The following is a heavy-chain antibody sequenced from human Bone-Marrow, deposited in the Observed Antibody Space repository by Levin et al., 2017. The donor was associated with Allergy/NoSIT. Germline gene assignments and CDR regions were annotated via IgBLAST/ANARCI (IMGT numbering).Heavy chain of an antibody. V-gene: IGHV3-74*01. CDR3: ARGLGYCSGGTCYSVLGDY. CDR1: GFTLSSYW. D-gene: IGHD2-15*01. J-gene: IGHJ4*02. CDR2: INSDGSST. Sequence: LSLTCAASGFTLSSYWMHWVRQAPGKGLVWVSRINSDGSSTRYVDSVKGRFTISRDNAKNTLYLQMNSLRAEDTAVNYCARGLGYCSGGTCYSVLGDYWGQGTLVTVSS.